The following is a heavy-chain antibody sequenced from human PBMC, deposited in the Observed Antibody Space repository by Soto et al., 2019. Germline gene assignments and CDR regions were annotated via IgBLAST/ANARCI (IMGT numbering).Heavy chain of an antibody. CDR3: ARDDECGSDCALGS. Sequence: QVQLVESGGGVVQPGRSLRLSCAVSGLTLSSHAMHWVRKSPGKGLEWVALILSDGSNKYYADSVKGRFTTSRDNSKNTRYLQMKSLSVEDTAVYYCARDDECGSDCALGSGGQGALVTVSS. D-gene: IGHD1-26*01. J-gene: IGHJ1*01. V-gene: IGHV3-30-3*01. CDR1: GLTLSSHA. CDR2: ILSDGSNK.